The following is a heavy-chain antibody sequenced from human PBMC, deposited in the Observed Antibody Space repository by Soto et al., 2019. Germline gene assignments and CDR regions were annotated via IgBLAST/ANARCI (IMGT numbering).Heavy chain of an antibody. Sequence: QVQLVESGGGVVQPGRSLRLSCAASGFTFSSHSMHWVRQAPGKGLERVAVIAFDGSYKYYADSVKGRFTISRDNSKNPLYLQMNRLRAEDTAVYYCARGASIVVAGTSFDYWGQGTLVTVSS. D-gene: IGHD6-19*01. J-gene: IGHJ4*02. V-gene: IGHV3-30*04. CDR1: GFTFSSHS. CDR3: ARGASIVVAGTSFDY. CDR2: IAFDGSYK.